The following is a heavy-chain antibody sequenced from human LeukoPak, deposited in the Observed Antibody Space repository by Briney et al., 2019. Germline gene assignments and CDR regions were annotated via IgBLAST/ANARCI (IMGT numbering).Heavy chain of an antibody. CDR2: IYYSGNT. V-gene: IGHV4-59*01. Sequence: SETLSLTCIVSGGSISNCYWSWIRQPPGKGLEWIGYIYYSGNTNYNPSLKSRVTISVDTSKNQFSLKLSSVTAADTAVYYCARAFGTKYYFDYWGQGTLVTVSS. J-gene: IGHJ4*02. CDR1: GGSISNCY. D-gene: IGHD3-10*01. CDR3: ARAFGTKYYFDY.